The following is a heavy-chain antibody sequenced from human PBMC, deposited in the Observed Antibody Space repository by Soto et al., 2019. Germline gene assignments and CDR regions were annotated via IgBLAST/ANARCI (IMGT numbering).Heavy chain of an antibody. CDR2: ISATGGGT. CDR3: AKDRRAGGNSAFYFDF. D-gene: IGHD3-16*01. V-gene: IGHV3-23*01. Sequence: GGSLRLSCAASGFKFSNYAMRWVRQAPGKGLEWVSLISATGGGTYYADSVKGRFTISRDNSHNTLYLQVHSLTAEDTAVYYCAKDRRAGGNSAFYFDFWGQGAQVTVSS. CDR1: GFKFSNYA. J-gene: IGHJ4*02.